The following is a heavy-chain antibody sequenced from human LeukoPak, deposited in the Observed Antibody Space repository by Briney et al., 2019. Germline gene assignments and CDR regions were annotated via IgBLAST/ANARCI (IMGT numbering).Heavy chain of an antibody. V-gene: IGHV1-3*01. CDR1: GYTFTSYA. J-gene: IGHJ6*02. CDR3: ARTEYFDWSEPYYYYGMDV. CDR2: INAGNGNT. Sequence: GASVKVSCKASGYTFTSYAMHWVRQAPGQRLEWMGWINAGNGNTKYSQKFQGRVTITRDTSASTAYMELSSLRSEDTAVYYCARTEYFDWSEPYYYYGMDVWGQGTTVTVSS. D-gene: IGHD3-9*01.